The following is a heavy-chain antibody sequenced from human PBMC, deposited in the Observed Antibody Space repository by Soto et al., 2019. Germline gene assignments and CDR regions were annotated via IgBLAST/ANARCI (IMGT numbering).Heavy chain of an antibody. CDR2: IYTDDNI. CDR3: ATELIAKYGMDV. V-gene: IGHV3-53*01. Sequence: EVQLVESGGGLVQPGGSLRLSCAASGFTVSGNHVTWVRQAPGKGLEWVSVIYTDDNIYYADSVTGRFTISRDNSKNTCYLQMNRLRVEDTAVYYCATELIAKYGMDVWGQGTTVTVSS. D-gene: IGHD2-21*01. J-gene: IGHJ6*02. CDR1: GFTVSGNH.